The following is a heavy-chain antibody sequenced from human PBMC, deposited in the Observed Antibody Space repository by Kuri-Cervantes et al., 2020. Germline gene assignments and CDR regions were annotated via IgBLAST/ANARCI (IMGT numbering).Heavy chain of an antibody. CDR1: GFTLSAHW. CDR3: ARDLHYASSGSLGY. Sequence: GESLKISCAASGFTLSAHWVNWVRQAPGKGLEWVSVIYSGGSTYYADSVKGRFTISRDNSKNTLYLQMNSLRAEDTAVYYCARDLHYASSGSLGYWGQETLVTVSS. V-gene: IGHV3-66*01. CDR2: IYSGGST. D-gene: IGHD3-22*01. J-gene: IGHJ4*02.